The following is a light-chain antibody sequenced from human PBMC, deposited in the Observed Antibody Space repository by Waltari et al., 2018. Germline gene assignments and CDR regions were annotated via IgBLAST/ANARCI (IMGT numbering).Light chain of an antibody. Sequence: DIVMTQSQLSLPVTPGAPASISCRPSQSLLHSNGYNYLDWYLQKPGQSPQLLIYLGSNRASGVPDRFSGSGSGTDFTLKISRVEAEDVGVYYCMQALQTPLTFGGGTKVEIK. CDR1: QSLLHSNGYNY. J-gene: IGKJ4*01. CDR3: MQALQTPLT. V-gene: IGKV2-28*01. CDR2: LGS.